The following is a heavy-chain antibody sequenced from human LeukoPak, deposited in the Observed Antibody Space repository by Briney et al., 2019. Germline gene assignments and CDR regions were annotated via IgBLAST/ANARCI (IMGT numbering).Heavy chain of an antibody. Sequence: SETLSLTCTVSGGSISSGGYYWSWIRQHPGTGLEWIGYIYYSGSTYYNPSLKSRVTISVDTSKNQFSLKLSSVTAADTAVYYCARGTIISCYFDYWGQGTLVTVSS. D-gene: IGHD3-3*02. J-gene: IGHJ4*02. CDR3: ARGTIISCYFDY. CDR2: IYYSGST. V-gene: IGHV4-31*03. CDR1: GGSISSGGYY.